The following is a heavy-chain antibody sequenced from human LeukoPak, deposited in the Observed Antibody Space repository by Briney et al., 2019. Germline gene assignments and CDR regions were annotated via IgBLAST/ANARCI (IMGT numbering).Heavy chain of an antibody. CDR3: ARGPRYSYDSSILLFDY. CDR1: GGSISSSNW. Sequence: PSETLSLTCAVSGGSISSSNWWSWVRQPPGKGLEWIGEIYHSGSTNYNPSLKSRVTISVDKSKNQFSLKLSSVTAADTAVYFCARGPRYSYDSSILLFDYWGQGTLVTVSS. J-gene: IGHJ4*02. V-gene: IGHV4-4*02. CDR2: IYHSGST. D-gene: IGHD3-22*01.